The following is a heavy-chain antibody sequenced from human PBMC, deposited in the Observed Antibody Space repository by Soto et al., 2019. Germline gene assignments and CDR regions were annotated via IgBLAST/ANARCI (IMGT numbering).Heavy chain of an antibody. D-gene: IGHD2-2*01. Sequence: QVQLVQSGGEVKRPGASVKVSCKTSGYTFSNYGITWVRQAPGQPLEWLGWISLYSDGKNYAQKFQGRVSMTTDTSTTTAYMELRSLRSDDPAVYYCARVVPGAEAWFGPWGQGTLVTVSS. CDR3: ARVVPGAEAWFGP. CDR2: ISLYSDGK. V-gene: IGHV1-18*01. J-gene: IGHJ5*02. CDR1: GYTFSNYG.